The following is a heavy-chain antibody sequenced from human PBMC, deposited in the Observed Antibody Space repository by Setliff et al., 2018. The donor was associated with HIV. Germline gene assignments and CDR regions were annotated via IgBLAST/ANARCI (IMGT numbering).Heavy chain of an antibody. J-gene: IGHJ4*02. D-gene: IGHD3-16*02. CDR1: GYTFTGYY. Sequence: GASVKVSCKASGYTFTGYYMHWVRQAPGQGLEWMGRINPNSGGTNYAQKFQGRVTMTRDTSISTAYMELSRLRSDDTAVYYCARAPGTFLLELSLYYPFDYWGQGTLVTAPQ. CDR2: INPNSGGT. CDR3: ARAPGTFLLELSLYYPFDY. V-gene: IGHV1-2*06.